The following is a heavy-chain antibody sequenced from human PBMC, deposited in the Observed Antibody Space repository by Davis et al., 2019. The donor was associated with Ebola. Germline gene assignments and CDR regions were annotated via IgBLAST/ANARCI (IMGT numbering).Heavy chain of an antibody. V-gene: IGHV3-49*04. CDR1: GFTFGGYT. CDR2: IRSKAYGGTA. CDR3: TRVGTKWELLYYFDY. Sequence: PGGSLRLSCTTSGFTFGGYTMSWVRQTPGEGLEWVGLIRSKAYGGTAEYAASVKGRFTISRDDSKSIAYLQMKSLKTEDTAVYYCTRVGTKWELLYYFDYWGRGTLVTVSS. J-gene: IGHJ4*02. D-gene: IGHD1-26*01.